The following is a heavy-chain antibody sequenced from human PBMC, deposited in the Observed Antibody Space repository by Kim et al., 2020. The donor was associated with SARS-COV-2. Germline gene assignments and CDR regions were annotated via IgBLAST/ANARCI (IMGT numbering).Heavy chain of an antibody. J-gene: IGHJ4*02. V-gene: IGHV3-33*01. Sequence: DGSNKYYADSVKGRFTISRDNSKNTLYLQMNSLRAEDTAVYYCARESGDYWGQGTLVTVSS. CDR2: DGSNK. CDR3: ARESGDY.